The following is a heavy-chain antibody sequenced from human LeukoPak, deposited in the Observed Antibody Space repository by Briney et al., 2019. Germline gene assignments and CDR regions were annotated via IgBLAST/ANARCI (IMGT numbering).Heavy chain of an antibody. CDR2: IYPGDSDT. Sequence: GESLKISCKGSGYSFTSYWIGWVRQMPGKGLEWMGIIYPGDSDTRYSPSFQGQVTISADKSISTAYPQWSSLKASDTAMYYCARPPRYSGYDSPYYFDYWGQGTLVTVSS. CDR3: ARPPRYSGYDSPYYFDY. CDR1: GYSFTSYW. V-gene: IGHV5-51*01. D-gene: IGHD5-12*01. J-gene: IGHJ4*02.